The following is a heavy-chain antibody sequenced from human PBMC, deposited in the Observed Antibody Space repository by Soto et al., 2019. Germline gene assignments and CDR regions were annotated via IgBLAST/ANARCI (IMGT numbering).Heavy chain of an antibody. CDR3: AKDMGGYSYGPDDYGMDV. D-gene: IGHD5-18*01. Sequence: PGGSLRLSCAASGFTFDDYAMHWVRQAPGKGLEWVSGISWNSGSIGYADSVKGRFTISRDNAKNSLYLQMNSLRAEDTALYYCAKDMGGYSYGPDDYGMDVWGQGTTVTVSS. V-gene: IGHV3-9*01. CDR1: GFTFDDYA. J-gene: IGHJ6*02. CDR2: ISWNSGSI.